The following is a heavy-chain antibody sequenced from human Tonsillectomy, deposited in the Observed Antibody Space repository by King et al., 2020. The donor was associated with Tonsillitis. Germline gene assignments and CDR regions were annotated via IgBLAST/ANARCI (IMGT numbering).Heavy chain of an antibody. CDR2: IIHSVST. V-gene: IGHV4-30-4*01. J-gene: IGHJ4*02. D-gene: IGHD3-22*01. Sequence: VQLQESGPGLVKPSQTLSLTCTVSGGSISSGDYYWTWIRQPPGKGLESIGYIIHSVSTYYNPSLKSRLTISLDTSKNQFSLRLSSVTATDTAVFFCARGVYYYDSSGPWGYFDYWGQGTLVTVSS. CDR1: GGSISSGDYY. CDR3: ARGVYYYDSSGPWGYFDY.